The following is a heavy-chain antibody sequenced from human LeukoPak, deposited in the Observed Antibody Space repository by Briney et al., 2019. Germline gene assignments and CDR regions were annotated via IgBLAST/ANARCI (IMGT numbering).Heavy chain of an antibody. V-gene: IGHV3-23*01. CDR2: ISGNAGST. CDR1: GFTFGSYA. D-gene: IGHD5-12*01. CDR3: AKDQNMVATAPFDC. J-gene: IGHJ4*02. Sequence: GGSLRLSCAASGFTFGSYAMSWVRQAPGKGLEWVSAISGNAGSTYYADSVKGRFTISRDNSKNTLYLQMNSLRAEDTAIYYCAKDQNMVATAPFDCWGQGTLVTVSS.